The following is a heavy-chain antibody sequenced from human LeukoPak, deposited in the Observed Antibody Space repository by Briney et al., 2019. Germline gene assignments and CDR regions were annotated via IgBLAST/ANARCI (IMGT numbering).Heavy chain of an antibody. CDR1: GGSISSGDYY. CDR2: IYYSGST. D-gene: IGHD6-13*01. V-gene: IGHV4-30-4*08. CDR3: ARQVRAAAGPFDY. Sequence: SETLSLTCPVSGGSISSGDYYWSWIRQPPGKGLEWFGYIYYSGSTYYNPSLKSRVTISVDTSKNQFSLKLSSVTAADTAVYYCARQVRAAAGPFDYWGQGTLVTVSS. J-gene: IGHJ4*02.